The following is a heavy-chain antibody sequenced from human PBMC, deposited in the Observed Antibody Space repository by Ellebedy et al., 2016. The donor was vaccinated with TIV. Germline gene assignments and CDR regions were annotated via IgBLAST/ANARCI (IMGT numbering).Heavy chain of an antibody. V-gene: IGHV4-4*07. J-gene: IGHJ4*02. CDR2: IYSSGST. CDR3: ARRVGATPPDF. CDR1: GDSISSDY. D-gene: IGHD1-26*01. Sequence: SETLSLTXTVSGDSISSDYWNWIRQPAGKGLEWIGRIYSSGSTNYNPSLKSRVTMSVDTSKNQFSLKLSSVTAADTAVYYCARRVGATPPDFWGQGTLVTVSS.